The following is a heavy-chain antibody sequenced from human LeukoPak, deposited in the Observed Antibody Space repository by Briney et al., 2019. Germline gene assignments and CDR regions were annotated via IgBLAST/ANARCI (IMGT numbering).Heavy chain of an antibody. V-gene: IGHV4-59*01. J-gene: IGHJ2*01. CDR3: ARGDYDSSGEYWYFDL. CDR2: IYYSGST. CDR1: GGSISSYY. Sequence: SETLSLTCTVSGGSISSYYWSWIRQPPGKGLEWIGYIYYSGSTNYNPSLKSRVTISVDTSKNQFSLKLSSVTAADTAVYYCARGDYDSSGEYWYFDLWGRGTLVTVSS. D-gene: IGHD3-22*01.